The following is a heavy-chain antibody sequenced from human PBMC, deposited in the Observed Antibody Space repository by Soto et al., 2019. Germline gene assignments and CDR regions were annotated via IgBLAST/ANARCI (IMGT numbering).Heavy chain of an antibody. CDR1: GFTFSTYA. CDR2: ISYHGTDK. CDR3: AKEVTGNYYSYYGMDV. Sequence: GGSLRLSCAASGFTFSTYAMQWVRQAPGKGLEWVALISYHGTDKYYADSVKGRFTISRDNSKNTLYLQVNSVRAEDTALYYCAKEVTGNYYSYYGMDVWGQGTTVTVSS. D-gene: IGHD2-21*02. J-gene: IGHJ6*02. V-gene: IGHV3-30*18.